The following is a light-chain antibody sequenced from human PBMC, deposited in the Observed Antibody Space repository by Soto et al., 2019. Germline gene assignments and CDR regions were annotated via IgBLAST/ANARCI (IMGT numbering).Light chain of an antibody. V-gene: IGKV1-17*01. CDR2: AAS. CDR1: QGIRND. J-gene: IGKJ2*01. Sequence: DIQMTQSPSSLSDSVGDRVTITSRAGQGIRNDLGWYKQKQGKAPKRLVYAASSLQSGVPSRFSGSGSGTEFTLTIGSLQPEDFATYYCLQHNSSPHTFGQGTKLEIK. CDR3: LQHNSSPHT.